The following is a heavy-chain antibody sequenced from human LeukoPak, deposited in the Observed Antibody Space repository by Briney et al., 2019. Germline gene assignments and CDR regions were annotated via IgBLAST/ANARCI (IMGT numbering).Heavy chain of an antibody. J-gene: IGHJ4*02. D-gene: IGHD3-10*01. V-gene: IGHV4-59*01. CDR3: ARVLRPMASQYYFDY. CDR2: IYYSGTT. Sequence: KPSETLSLTCTVSGGSISGYYWSWIRQPPGKGLEWIGYIYYSGTTSYNPSLKTRVTISIDTSKNQFSLKLSSVTAADTAVYYCARVLRPMASQYYFDYWGQGTLVTVSS. CDR1: GGSISGYY.